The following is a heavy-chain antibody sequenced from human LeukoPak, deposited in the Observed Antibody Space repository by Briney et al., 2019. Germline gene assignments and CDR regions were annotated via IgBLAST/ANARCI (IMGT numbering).Heavy chain of an antibody. J-gene: IGHJ4*02. V-gene: IGHV3-23*01. D-gene: IGHD3-22*01. CDR2: ITGSSAST. CDR1: GFTFSSYG. CDR3: AKLDYYDTH. Sequence: GRSLRLSCAASGFTFSSYGMHWVRQAPGKGLEWVSSITGSSASTYYADSVKGRFTISRDNSKNTLYLQMNSLRAEDTAVYFCAKLDYYDTHWGQGTLVTVSS.